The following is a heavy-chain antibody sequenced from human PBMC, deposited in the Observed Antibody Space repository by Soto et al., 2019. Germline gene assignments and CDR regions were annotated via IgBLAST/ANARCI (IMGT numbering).Heavy chain of an antibody. V-gene: IGHV3-53*04. D-gene: IGHD3-10*01. J-gene: IGHJ4*02. Sequence: GGSQRLSCAASGFNVTDNYVTWVRQAPGKGLEWVAVIYSSGNTYYGDSVKGRFTISRHNSLNTLSLQMNSLRADDTATYYCVVRGIFINDDYIDYWGQGSLVTVSS. CDR1: GFNVTDNY. CDR3: VVRGIFINDDYIDY. CDR2: IYSSGNT.